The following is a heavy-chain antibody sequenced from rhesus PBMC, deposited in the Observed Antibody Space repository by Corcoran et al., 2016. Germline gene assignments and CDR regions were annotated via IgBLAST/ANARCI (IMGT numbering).Heavy chain of an antibody. D-gene: IGHD3-28*01. CDR2: IYWGDDK. V-gene: IGHV2-174*01. CDR3: AREVERLLHAFDF. CDR1: GFSLTTSGMG. J-gene: IGHJ3*01. Sequence: QVTLKESGPALVKPTQTPTLTCTVSGFSLTTSGMGVGWIRQPPGNALEWLAFIYWGDDKRYSTSLKGELTISKDTSKNQVVLTLTNMDPVDTATYYCAREVERLLHAFDFWCQGLRVTVSS.